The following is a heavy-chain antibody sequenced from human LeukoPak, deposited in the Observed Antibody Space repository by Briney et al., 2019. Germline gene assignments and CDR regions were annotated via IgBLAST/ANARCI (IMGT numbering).Heavy chain of an antibody. J-gene: IGHJ4*02. Sequence: GGSLRLSCAASGFTFSSYWMMWLRQAPGKGLEWVANIRQDGSEKNYVDSVRGRFTISRDNAKISLYLQMNSLRAEDTAVYYCATDRKVGTWDPRFDYWGQGTLVTVSS. CDR1: GFTFSSYW. V-gene: IGHV3-7*01. CDR2: IRQDGSEK. D-gene: IGHD4-23*01. CDR3: ATDRKVGTWDPRFDY.